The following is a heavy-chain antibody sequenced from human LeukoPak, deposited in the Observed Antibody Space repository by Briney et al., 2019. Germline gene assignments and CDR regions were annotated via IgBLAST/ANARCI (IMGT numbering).Heavy chain of an antibody. CDR3: ATPSGYAAFDI. CDR1: GGSISSSSYY. D-gene: IGHD2-8*01. V-gene: IGHV4-39*01. CDR2: IYYRGST. Sequence: SETLSLTCTVSGGSISSSSYYWGWIRQPPGKGLEWIGSIYYRGSTYYNPSLKSRVTISVDTSKNQFSLKLSSVTAADTAVYYCATPSGYAAFDIWGQGTMVTVSS. J-gene: IGHJ3*02.